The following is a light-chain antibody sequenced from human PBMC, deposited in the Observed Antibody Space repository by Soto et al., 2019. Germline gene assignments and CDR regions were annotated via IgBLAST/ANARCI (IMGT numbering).Light chain of an antibody. CDR2: GNS. CDR3: QSYDSSLSGSNVV. J-gene: IGLJ2*01. V-gene: IGLV1-40*01. CDR1: SSNIGAGYD. Sequence: QSALTQPPSVSGAPGQRVTISCTGSSSNIGAGYDVHWYQQLPGTAPKLLIYGNSNRPSGVPDRFSGSKSSTSASLAITGLQAEDEADYYCQSYDSSLSGSNVVFGGGTKLTVL.